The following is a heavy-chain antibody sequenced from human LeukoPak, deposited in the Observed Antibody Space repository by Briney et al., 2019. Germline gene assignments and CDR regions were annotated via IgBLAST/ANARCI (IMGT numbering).Heavy chain of an antibody. V-gene: IGHV4-59*01. Sequence: PSETLSLTFTVSGGSISSYYWSWIRQPPGKGLEWIGYIYYSGSTNYNPSLKSRVTISVDTSKNQFSLKLSSVTAADTAVYYCASVDYVWGSFYWGQGTLVTVSS. CDR2: IYYSGST. CDR3: ASVDYVWGSFY. CDR1: GGSISSYY. D-gene: IGHD3-16*01. J-gene: IGHJ4*02.